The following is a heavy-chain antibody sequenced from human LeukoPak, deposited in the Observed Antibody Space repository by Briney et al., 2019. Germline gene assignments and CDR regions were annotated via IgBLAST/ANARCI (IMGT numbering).Heavy chain of an antibody. Sequence: GGSLRLSCAASGFTFSSYAMSWVRQAPGKGLEWVSAISGSGGSTYYADSVKGRFTISRDNSKNTLYLQMNSLRAEDTTVYYCAPDYSDYYYGMDVWGQGTTVTVSS. CDR2: ISGSGGST. D-gene: IGHD1-26*01. CDR1: GFTFSSYA. V-gene: IGHV3-23*01. J-gene: IGHJ6*02. CDR3: APDYSDYYYGMDV.